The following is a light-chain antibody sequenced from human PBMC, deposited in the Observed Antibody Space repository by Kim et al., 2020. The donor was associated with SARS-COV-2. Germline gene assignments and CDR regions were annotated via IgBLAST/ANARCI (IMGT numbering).Light chain of an antibody. V-gene: IGKV3-15*01. Sequence: EIVMTPSPATLSVSPGERATLSCRASQSVSSNLAWYQQKPGQAPRLLIYGASTRATGIPARFSGSGSGTEFTLTISSLQSEDFAVYYCQQYNLWPITFGQGTRREIK. CDR3: QQYNLWPIT. J-gene: IGKJ5*01. CDR1: QSVSSN. CDR2: GAS.